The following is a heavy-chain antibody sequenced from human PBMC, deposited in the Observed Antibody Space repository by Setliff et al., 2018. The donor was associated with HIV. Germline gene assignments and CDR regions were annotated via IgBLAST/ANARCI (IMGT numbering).Heavy chain of an antibody. CDR3: ARDPTGHYFDF. CDR1: GYIFIGYY. Sequence: GASVKVSCKASGYIFIGYYLHWVRQAPGQGLEWMGWINPNSGDTNYAQKFQGRVTMTRDTSISTAYMELSRLRSDDTAVYYCARDPTGHYFDFWGQGTLVTVS. CDR2: INPNSGDT. J-gene: IGHJ4*02. V-gene: IGHV1-2*02. D-gene: IGHD1-1*01.